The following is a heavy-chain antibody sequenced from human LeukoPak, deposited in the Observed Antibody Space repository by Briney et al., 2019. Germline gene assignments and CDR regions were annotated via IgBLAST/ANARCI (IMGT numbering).Heavy chain of an antibody. D-gene: IGHD4-17*01. Sequence: GGSLRLSCAASGFTFRSYTMNWVRQAPGKGLEWVSSISSSGSYIIYADSVKGRFTISRDNSKNTLYLQMNSLRAEDTVVYYCAQLRSFDYWGQGTLVTVSS. CDR1: GFTFRSYT. V-gene: IGHV3-21*01. J-gene: IGHJ4*02. CDR2: ISSSGSYI. CDR3: AQLRSFDY.